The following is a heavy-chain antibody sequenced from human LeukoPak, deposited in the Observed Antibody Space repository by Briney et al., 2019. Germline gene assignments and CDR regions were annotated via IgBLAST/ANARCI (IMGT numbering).Heavy chain of an antibody. Sequence: ASVKVSRKASGGTFSSYAISWVRQAPGQGLEWMGRIIPILGIANYAQKFQGRVTITADKSTSTAYMELSSLRSEDTAVYYCASAYCSSTSCYSYGMDVWGQGTTVTVSS. CDR1: GGTFSSYA. CDR3: ASAYCSSTSCYSYGMDV. V-gene: IGHV1-69*04. J-gene: IGHJ6*02. CDR2: IIPILGIA. D-gene: IGHD2-2*02.